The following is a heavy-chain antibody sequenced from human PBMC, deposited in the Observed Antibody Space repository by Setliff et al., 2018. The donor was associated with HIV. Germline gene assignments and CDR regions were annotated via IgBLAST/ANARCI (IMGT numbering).Heavy chain of an antibody. Sequence: PSETLSLTCTVSGYSISSGYYWGWIRQPPGKGLEWLALIYWDDDKRYNSSLRTRLTITEDTSKNQVVLIMTNMDPLDTATYFCAHKGPDALREDFDYWGQGTLVTVSS. D-gene: IGHD2-8*01. CDR2: IYWDDDK. CDR3: AHKGPDALREDFDY. CDR1: GYSISSGYY. V-gene: IGHV2-5*02. J-gene: IGHJ4*02.